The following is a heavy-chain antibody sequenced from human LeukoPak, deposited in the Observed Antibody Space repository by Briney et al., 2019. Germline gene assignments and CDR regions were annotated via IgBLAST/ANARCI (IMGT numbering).Heavy chain of an antibody. CDR1: GGSIISSSYY. CDR2: IYHSGST. D-gene: IGHD6-19*01. J-gene: IGHJ4*02. Sequence: PSETLSLTCTVSGGSIISSSYYWGWIRQPPGKGLEWIGSIYHSGSTYYNPSLKSRVTISIDTSKNQFSLKLSSVIAADTSVYSCARQRSGSGWYHYFDYWGQGTLVTVSS. V-gene: IGHV4-39*01. CDR3: ARQRSGSGWYHYFDY.